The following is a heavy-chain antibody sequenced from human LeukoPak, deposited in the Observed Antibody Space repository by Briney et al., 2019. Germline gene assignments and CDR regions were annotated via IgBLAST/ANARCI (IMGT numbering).Heavy chain of an antibody. CDR3: ARHPLPDIAVAGTARFDP. D-gene: IGHD6-19*01. CDR1: GGTFSSYA. Sequence: SVKVSRKASGGTFSSYAISWVRQAPGQGLEWMGRIIPIFGTANYAQKFQGRVTITTDESTSTAYMELSSLRSEDTAVYYCARHPLPDIAVAGTARFDPWGQGTLVTVSS. CDR2: IIPIFGTA. V-gene: IGHV1-69*05. J-gene: IGHJ5*02.